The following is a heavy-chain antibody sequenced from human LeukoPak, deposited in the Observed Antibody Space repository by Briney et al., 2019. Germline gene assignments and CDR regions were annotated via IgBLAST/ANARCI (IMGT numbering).Heavy chain of an antibody. CDR3: AKGHSEDGTGFDY. CDR2: IKCKTDGGTT. V-gene: IGHV3-15*01. D-gene: IGHD1-26*01. CDR1: GFTFSYAW. J-gene: IGHJ4*02. Sequence: PGGSLRLSCAASGFTFSYAWMSWVRQAPGNGLEWVGRIKCKTDGGTTDYAAPVKGRFTISRDNSKNTIYVQMNSLRAEDTAVYYCAKGHSEDGTGFDYWGQGNLVTVSS.